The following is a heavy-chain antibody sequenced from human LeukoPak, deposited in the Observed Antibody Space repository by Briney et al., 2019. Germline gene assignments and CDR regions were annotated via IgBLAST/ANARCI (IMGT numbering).Heavy chain of an antibody. J-gene: IGHJ6*02. V-gene: IGHV4-31*03. CDR3: ARGKAHGLYYYGMDV. CDR1: GGSISSGGYY. Sequence: PSQTLSLTCTVSGGSISSGGYYWSWIRQHPGKGLGWIGYIYYSGSTYYNPSLKSRVTISVDTSKNQFSLKLSSVTAADTAVYYCARGKAHGLYYYGMDVWGQGTTVTVSS. CDR2: IYYSGST.